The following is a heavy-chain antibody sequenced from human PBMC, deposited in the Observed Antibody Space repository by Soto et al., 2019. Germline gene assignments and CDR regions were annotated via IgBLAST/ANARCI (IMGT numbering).Heavy chain of an antibody. CDR3: ARGGGVGVAGSAAFDM. V-gene: IGHV1-2*02. D-gene: IGHD3-3*01. CDR2: INPATGAA. CDR1: GYPVTAYY. J-gene: IGHJ3*02. Sequence: QLHLVQSGAVVKKPGASVTVSCSASGYPVTAYYMHWVRQAPGRGLEWMGGINPATGAAKYTQTFQGRVTMTRYAATGTVFMELCGLTSGDTAVFYCARGGGVGVAGSAAFDMWGQGTLVTVSS.